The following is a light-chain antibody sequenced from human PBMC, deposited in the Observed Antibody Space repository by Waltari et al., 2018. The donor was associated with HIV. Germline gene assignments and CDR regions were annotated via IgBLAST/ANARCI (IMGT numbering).Light chain of an antibody. Sequence: QSALTQPASVSGSPGQAITISCTRTSSDVATYKLVPWYQQHPGKAPKLMIYEVSKRPAGVSDPCSGSKSGDTASRTISGLQAEDEADYYCCAYGSNVILGGGTKLTFL. CDR2: EVS. J-gene: IGLJ2*01. V-gene: IGLV2-23*02. CDR3: CAYGSNVI. CDR1: SSDVATYKL.